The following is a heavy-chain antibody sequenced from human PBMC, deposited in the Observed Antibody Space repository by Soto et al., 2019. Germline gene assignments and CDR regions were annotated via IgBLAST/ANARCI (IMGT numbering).Heavy chain of an antibody. CDR2: ISYDGSNK. V-gene: IGHV3-30*18. D-gene: IGHD6-19*01. Sequence: QVQLVESGGGVVQPGRSLRLSCAASGFTFSSYGMHWVRQAPGKGLEWVAVISYDGSNKYYADSVKGRFTISRDNSKNTLYLQMNSLRAEDTAVYYCANVIAVAGKNYFDYWGQGTLVTVSS. J-gene: IGHJ4*02. CDR1: GFTFSSYG. CDR3: ANVIAVAGKNYFDY.